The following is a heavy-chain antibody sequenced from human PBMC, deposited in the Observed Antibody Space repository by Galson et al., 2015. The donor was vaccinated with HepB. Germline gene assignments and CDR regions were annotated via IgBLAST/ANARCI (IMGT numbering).Heavy chain of an antibody. CDR1: GYTFTSYA. CDR3: ARAFNEGGSSWYGAFDY. V-gene: IGHV1-3*01. Sequence: SVKVSCKASGYTFTSYAMHWVRQAPGQRLEWMGWINAGNGNTKYSQKFQGRVTITRDTSASTAYMELSSLRSEDTAVYYCARAFNEGGSSWYGAFDYWGQGTLVTVSS. J-gene: IGHJ4*02. D-gene: IGHD6-13*01. CDR2: INAGNGNT.